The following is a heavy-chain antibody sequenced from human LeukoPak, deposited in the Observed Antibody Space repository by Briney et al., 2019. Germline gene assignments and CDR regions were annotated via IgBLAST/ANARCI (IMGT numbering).Heavy chain of an antibody. D-gene: IGHD3-22*01. CDR3: AKKIGGYYDSSGYYLDD. Sequence: GGSLRLSCAASGFTFSSYAMSWVRQAPGKGLEWVSAISGSGGSTYYADSVKGRFTISRDNSKNTLYLQMNSLRAEDTGVYYCAKKIGGYYDSSGYYLDDWGQGTTVTVSS. J-gene: IGHJ6*02. CDR2: ISGSGGST. V-gene: IGHV3-23*01. CDR1: GFTFSSYA.